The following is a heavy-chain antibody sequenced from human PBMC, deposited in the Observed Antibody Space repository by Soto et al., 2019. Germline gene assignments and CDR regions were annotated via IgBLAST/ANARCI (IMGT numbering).Heavy chain of an antibody. V-gene: IGHV3-30-3*01. CDR2: ISYDGSNK. CDR1: GFTFSSYA. CDR3: ARDEAYSSGWYGGNWFDP. D-gene: IGHD6-19*01. J-gene: IGHJ5*02. Sequence: QVQLVESGGGVVQPGRSLRLSCAASGFTFSSYAMHWVRQAPGKGLEWVAVISYDGSNKYYADSVKGRFTISRDNSKNTRYLQMSSLRAEDTAVYYCARDEAYSSGWYGGNWFDPWGQGTLVTVSS.